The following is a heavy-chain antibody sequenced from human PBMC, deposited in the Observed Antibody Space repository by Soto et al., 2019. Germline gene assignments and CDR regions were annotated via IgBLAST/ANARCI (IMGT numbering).Heavy chain of an antibody. Sequence: SETLSLTCTVSGGSISSGGYYWSWIRKHPGKGLEWIGYIYYSGSTYYNPPLKSRVTISVDTSKNQFSLKLSSVTAADTAVYYCARQKRGTMVRGVIITSYYGMDVWGQGTTVTVSS. CDR3: ARQKRGTMVRGVIITSYYGMDV. J-gene: IGHJ6*02. CDR1: GGSISSGGYY. V-gene: IGHV4-31*03. CDR2: IYYSGST. D-gene: IGHD3-10*01.